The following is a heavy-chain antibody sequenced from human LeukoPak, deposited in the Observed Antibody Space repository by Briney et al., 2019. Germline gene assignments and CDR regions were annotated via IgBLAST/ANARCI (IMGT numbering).Heavy chain of an antibody. CDR1: GFTFSSYA. CDR3: ARVWVGASHDAFDI. CDR2: ISYDGSNK. Sequence: PGGSLRLSCAASGFTFSSYAMHWVRQAPGKGLEWVAVISYDGSNKYYADSVKGRFTNSRDNSKNTLYLQMNSLRAEDTAVYYCARVWVGASHDAFDIWGQGTMVTVSS. J-gene: IGHJ3*02. V-gene: IGHV3-30*04. D-gene: IGHD1-26*01.